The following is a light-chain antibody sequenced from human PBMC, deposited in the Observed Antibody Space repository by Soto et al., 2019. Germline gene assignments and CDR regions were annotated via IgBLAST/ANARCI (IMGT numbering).Light chain of an antibody. J-gene: IGLJ3*02. Sequence: QSALTQPPSASGSPGQSVTISCTGTSSDVGAYNYVSWYQQHPGKAPKLVIYEVTKRPSGVPDRFSGSKSANTASLTVSGLQAEDEADYYCCSFASSNTWVFGGGTKLTVL. V-gene: IGLV2-8*01. CDR1: SSDVGAYNY. CDR3: CSFASSNTWV. CDR2: EVT.